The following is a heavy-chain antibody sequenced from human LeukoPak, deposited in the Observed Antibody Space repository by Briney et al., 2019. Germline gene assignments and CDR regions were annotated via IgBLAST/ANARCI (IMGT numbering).Heavy chain of an antibody. D-gene: IGHD3-10*01. V-gene: IGHV4-30-4*08. Sequence: LRLSCAASGFTVSSNYMIWVRQAPGKGLEWIGYIYYSGSTYYNPSLKSRVTISVDTSKNQFSLKLSSVTAADTAVYYCARDQHYYGSGRWGNWFDPWGQGTLVTVSS. CDR3: ARDQHYYGSGRWGNWFDP. CDR2: IYYSGST. J-gene: IGHJ5*02. CDR1: GFTVSSNY.